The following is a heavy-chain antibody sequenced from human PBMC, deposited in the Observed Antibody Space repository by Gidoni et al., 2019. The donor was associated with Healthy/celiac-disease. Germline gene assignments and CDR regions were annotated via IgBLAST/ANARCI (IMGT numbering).Heavy chain of an antibody. CDR2: ISGSGGST. Sequence: EVQLLESGGGLVQPGGSLRLSCAASGFTFSSYAMSWVRQAPGKGREWVAAISGSGGSTYYADSVKGRFTISRDNSKNTLYLQMNSLRAEDTAVYYCAKRSGSNGGRGMDVWGQGTTVTVSS. J-gene: IGHJ6*02. D-gene: IGHD4-4*01. CDR3: AKRSGSNGGRGMDV. V-gene: IGHV3-23*01. CDR1: GFTFSSYA.